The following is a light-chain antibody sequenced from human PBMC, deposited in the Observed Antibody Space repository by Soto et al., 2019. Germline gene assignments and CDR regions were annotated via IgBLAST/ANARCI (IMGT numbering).Light chain of an antibody. CDR3: SSCSGLSTLYV. V-gene: IGLV2-14*03. CDR2: DVN. CDR1: STDVGAYDY. Sequence: QPVLTQPASVSGSPGQSITISCTGTSTDVGAYDYVSWFQQHPGKAPTLIIYDVNNRPSGVSTRFSGSKSGNTASLTISGLQAEDEADYYCSSCSGLSTLYVFGTGTKLTVL. J-gene: IGLJ1*01.